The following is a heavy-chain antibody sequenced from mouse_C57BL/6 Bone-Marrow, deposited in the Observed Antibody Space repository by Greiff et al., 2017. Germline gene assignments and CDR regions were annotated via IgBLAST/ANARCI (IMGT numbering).Heavy chain of an antibody. V-gene: IGHV5-4*03. D-gene: IGHD3-2*02. CDR3: ARTAQAYYFDY. CDR1: GFTFSSYA. Sequence: EVKLVESGGGLVKPGGSLKLSCAASGFTFSSYAMSWVRQTPEKRLEWVATISDGGSYTYYPDNVQGRFTISRDNAKNNLYLQMSHLKSEDTAMYYCARTAQAYYFDYWGQGTTLTVSS. J-gene: IGHJ2*01. CDR2: ISDGGSYT.